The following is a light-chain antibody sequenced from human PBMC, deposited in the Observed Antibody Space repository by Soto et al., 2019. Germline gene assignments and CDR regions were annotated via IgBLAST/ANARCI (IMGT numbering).Light chain of an antibody. CDR3: QQYNNWWT. Sequence: EIVMTQSPATLSVAPGERATLSCRASQRVSSSLAWYQQKPGQAPRLLIYGAPTRATAIPARFSGSGSGSEFTLTISSLQSEDFAVYYCQQYNNWWTFGQGTKVEIK. CDR2: GAP. J-gene: IGKJ1*01. CDR1: QRVSSS. V-gene: IGKV3-15*01.